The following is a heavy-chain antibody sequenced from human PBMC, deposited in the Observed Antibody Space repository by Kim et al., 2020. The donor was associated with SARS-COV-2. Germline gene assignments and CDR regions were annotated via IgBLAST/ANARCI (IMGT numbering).Heavy chain of an antibody. V-gene: IGHV3-23*01. CDR3: AKFLSAYHNYFDS. CDR2: ITADGDTT. CDR1: GFTFNSYA. D-gene: IGHD3-3*01. Sequence: GGSLRLSCAASGFTFNSYAMAWVRQAPGKGLEWVSDITADGDTTNYADSVKGRFTIYRDNSKNTLSLQMKSLGVEDTAMYYCAKFLSAYHNYFDSWGQGALVSVSA. J-gene: IGHJ4*02.